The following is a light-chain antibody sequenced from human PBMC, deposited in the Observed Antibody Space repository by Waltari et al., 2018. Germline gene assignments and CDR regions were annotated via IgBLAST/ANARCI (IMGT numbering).Light chain of an antibody. CDR2: DDN. CDR3: QSSDNTPQVI. Sequence: NFLLTQPPSVSESPGKTITISCTRSSGSIGSNYVQWYQQRPGSPPITLIYDDNQKPSGVPDRFSGSIDSSSNSASLTIAGLKTEDEADYYCQSSDNTPQVIFGGGTKLAVL. V-gene: IGLV6-57*04. CDR1: SGSIGSNY. J-gene: IGLJ2*01.